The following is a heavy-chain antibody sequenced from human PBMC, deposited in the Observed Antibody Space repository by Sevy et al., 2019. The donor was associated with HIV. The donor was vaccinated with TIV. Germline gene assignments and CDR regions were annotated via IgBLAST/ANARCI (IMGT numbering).Heavy chain of an antibody. CDR2: IKQDGSDK. D-gene: IGHD2-8*01. CDR1: GFTFSSYW. V-gene: IGHV3-7*03. J-gene: IGHJ5*02. Sequence: GGSLRLSCAASGFTFSSYWMSWVRQAPGKGLEWVANIKQDGSDKYYVDSVKGRFTISRDNAKNSLYLQMNSLRVEDMAVYYCASPGTKGFDPWGQGTLVTVSS. CDR3: ASPGTKGFDP.